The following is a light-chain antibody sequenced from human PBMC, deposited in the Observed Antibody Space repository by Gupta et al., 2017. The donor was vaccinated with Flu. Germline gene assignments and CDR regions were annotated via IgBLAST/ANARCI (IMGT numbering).Light chain of an antibody. Sequence: EIQMPQSLSSLSASVGDRVTITCRASQSISNYLNWYQQRPGKAPKLLIHAASSLQSGVPSRGSGSGSGTEFTLTISSLQPEDFATYYCQQSYNTPQGSFGQGTKLEIK. J-gene: IGKJ2*04. CDR1: QSISNY. CDR3: QQSYNTPQGS. CDR2: AAS. V-gene: IGKV1-39*01.